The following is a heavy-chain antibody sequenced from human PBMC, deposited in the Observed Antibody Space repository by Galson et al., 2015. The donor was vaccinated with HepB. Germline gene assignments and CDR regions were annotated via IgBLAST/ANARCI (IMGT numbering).Heavy chain of an antibody. Sequence: SLRLSCAASGFTFSDYYMSWIRQAPGKGLEWLSYISSGSTNTKYADSVKGRFTISRDNAKNSLFLQMNSLRAEDTAVYYCARDWKEGYSFYGIDVWGQGTTVTVSS. V-gene: IGHV3-11*05. CDR3: ARDWKEGYSFYGIDV. CDR1: GFTFSDYY. J-gene: IGHJ6*02. D-gene: IGHD5-24*01. CDR2: ISSGSTNT.